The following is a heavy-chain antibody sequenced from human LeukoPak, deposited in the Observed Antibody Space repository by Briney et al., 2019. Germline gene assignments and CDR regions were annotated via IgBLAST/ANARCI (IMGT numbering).Heavy chain of an antibody. CDR1: GYTLTELS. D-gene: IGHD3-10*01. V-gene: IGHV1-24*01. CDR2: FDPEDGET. CDR3: ARGPSITMVRGGQWYYYMDV. Sequence: ASVKVSCKVSGYTLTELSMHWVRQAPGEGLEWMGGFDPEDGETIYAQKFQGRVTMTEDTSTDTAYMELSSLRSEDTAVYYCARGPSITMVRGGQWYYYMDVWGKGTTVTISS. J-gene: IGHJ6*03.